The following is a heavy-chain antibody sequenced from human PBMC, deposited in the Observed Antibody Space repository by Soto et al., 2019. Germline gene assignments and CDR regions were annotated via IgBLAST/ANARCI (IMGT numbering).Heavy chain of an antibody. D-gene: IGHD2-2*01. CDR3: AREGLVLVPTTVNSDYYYYAMDV. Sequence: SVKVSCKASGDIFSTYTITCMRQAPGRGLEWVGGIIPRSAKSNYAQKFEGRVTITADESTSTAYMELSSLRSEDTAVYYCAREGLVLVPTTVNSDYYYYAMDVWGQGTTVTVSS. CDR2: IIPRSAKS. J-gene: IGHJ6*02. CDR1: GDIFSTYT. V-gene: IGHV1-69*13.